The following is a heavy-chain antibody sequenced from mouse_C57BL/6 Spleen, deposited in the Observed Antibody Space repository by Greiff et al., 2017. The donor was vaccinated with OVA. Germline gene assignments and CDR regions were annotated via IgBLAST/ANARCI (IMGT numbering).Heavy chain of an antibody. J-gene: IGHJ2*01. Sequence: VQLKQSGPVLVKPGASVKMSCKASGYTFTDYYMNWVKQSHGKSLEWIGVINPYNGGTSYNQKFKGKATLTVDKSSSTAYMELNSLTSEDSAVYYCARRDYGGDYFDYWGQGTTLTVSS. CDR3: ARRDYGGDYFDY. CDR2: INPYNGGT. CDR1: GYTFTDYY. V-gene: IGHV1-19*01. D-gene: IGHD1-1*01.